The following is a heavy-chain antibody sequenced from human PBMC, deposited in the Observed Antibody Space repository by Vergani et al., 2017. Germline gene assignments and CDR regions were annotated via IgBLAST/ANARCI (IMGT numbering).Heavy chain of an antibody. CDR3: AFRGYSFGPELYYYYMDV. J-gene: IGHJ6*03. CDR1: GYTLTELS. Sequence: QVQLVQSGAEVKKPGASVKVSCKVSGYTLTELSMHWVRQAPGKGLVWMGGFDPEDGETIYAQKFQGRGTMTVDTSTDTAYMALSSLRSEDTAVYYCAFRGYSFGPELYYYYMDVWDRATTVTVSS. CDR2: FDPEDGET. D-gene: IGHD5-18*01. V-gene: IGHV1-24*01.